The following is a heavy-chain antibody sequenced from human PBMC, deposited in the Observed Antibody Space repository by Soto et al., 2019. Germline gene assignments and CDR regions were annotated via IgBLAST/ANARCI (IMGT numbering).Heavy chain of an antibody. D-gene: IGHD2-15*01. Sequence: GGSLRLSCAASGFTFDDYAMHWVRQAPGKGLEWVSGISWNSGSIGYADSVKGRFTISRDNAKNSLYLQMNSLRAEDTALYYCAKGASIVVVVAATPVYFDYWGQGTLVTVSS. J-gene: IGHJ4*02. CDR1: GFTFDDYA. CDR3: AKGASIVVVVAATPVYFDY. V-gene: IGHV3-9*01. CDR2: ISWNSGSI.